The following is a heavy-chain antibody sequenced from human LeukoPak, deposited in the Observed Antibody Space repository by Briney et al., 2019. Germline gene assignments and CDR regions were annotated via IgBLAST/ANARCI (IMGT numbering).Heavy chain of an antibody. CDR3: ARVDGYCSSTSCYGGGWFDP. CDR2: INPNSGGT. J-gene: IGHJ5*02. V-gene: IGHV1-2*02. Sequence: ASVKVSCKASGYTFTGYYMHWVRQAPGQGLEWMGWINPNSGGTNYAQKFQGRVAMTRDTSISTAYMELSRLRSDDTAVYYCARVDGYCSSTSCYGGGWFDPWGQGTLVTVSS. D-gene: IGHD2-2*01. CDR1: GYTFTGYY.